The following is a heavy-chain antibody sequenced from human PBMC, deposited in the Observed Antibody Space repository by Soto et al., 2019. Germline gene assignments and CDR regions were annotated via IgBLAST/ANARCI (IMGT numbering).Heavy chain of an antibody. J-gene: IGHJ6*02. CDR1: GYSFTSYW. D-gene: IGHD6-13*01. Sequence: PGVSLKISCKGSGYSFTSYWIGLVRQMPGKGLEWMGIIYPGDSDTGYSPSFQGQVTISADKSISTAYLQWSSLKASDTAMYYCASHSSSWGNYYYYGMDVWGQGTTVTVSS. V-gene: IGHV5-51*01. CDR3: ASHSSSWGNYYYYGMDV. CDR2: IYPGDSDT.